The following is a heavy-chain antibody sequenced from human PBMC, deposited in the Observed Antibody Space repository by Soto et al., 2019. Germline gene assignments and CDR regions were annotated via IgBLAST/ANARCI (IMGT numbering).Heavy chain of an antibody. Sequence: GASVKVSSKASGGTFSSYAISWVRQAPGQGLEWMGGIIPIFGTANYAQKFQGRVTITADESTSTAYMELSSLRSEDTAVYYCARSQDIVVVVNAFDIWGQGTMVTVSS. D-gene: IGHD2-15*01. V-gene: IGHV1-69*13. J-gene: IGHJ3*02. CDR2: IIPIFGTA. CDR3: ARSQDIVVVVNAFDI. CDR1: GGTFSSYA.